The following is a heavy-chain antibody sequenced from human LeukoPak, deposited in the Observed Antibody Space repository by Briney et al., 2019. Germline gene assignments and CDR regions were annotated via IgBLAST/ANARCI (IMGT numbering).Heavy chain of an antibody. CDR3: ARGDFSPLGYSGYGHDY. D-gene: IGHD5-12*01. Sequence: PGGSLRLSCATSGFTFSNYAMSWVRQAPGKGLEWVSGISESSDNKNHADSVKGRFTISRDNSKNTLYLQMNSLRAEDTAVYYCARGDFSPLGYSGYGHDYWGQGTLVTVSS. CDR1: GFTFSNYA. CDR2: ISESSDNK. J-gene: IGHJ4*02. V-gene: IGHV3-23*01.